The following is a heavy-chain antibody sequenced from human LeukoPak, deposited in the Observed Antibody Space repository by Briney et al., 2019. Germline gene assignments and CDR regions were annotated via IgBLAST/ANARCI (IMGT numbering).Heavy chain of an antibody. V-gene: IGHV4-39*07. CDR3: ARDRVWKSFVVVPAARPNNWFDP. Sequence: SETLSLTCTVSGGSISSSSYYWGWIRQPPGKGLEWIGSIYYSGSTYYNPSLKSRVTISVDTSKNQFSLKLSSVTAVDTAVYYCARDRVWKSFVVVPAARPNNWFDPWGQGTLVTVSS. CDR2: IYYSGST. D-gene: IGHD2-2*01. J-gene: IGHJ5*02. CDR1: GGSISSSSYY.